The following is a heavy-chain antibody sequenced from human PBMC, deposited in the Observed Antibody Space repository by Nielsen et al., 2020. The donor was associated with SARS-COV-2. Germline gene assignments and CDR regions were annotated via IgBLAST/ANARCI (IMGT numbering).Heavy chain of an antibody. CDR1: GSTFSSYG. Sequence: GGSLRLSCAASGSTFSSYGMHWVRQAPGKGLEWVAVISYDGSNKYYADSVKGRFTISRDNSKNTLYLQMNSLRAEDTAVYYCAKDGYKFGELAAQPLAGWGQGTLVTVSS. V-gene: IGHV3-30*18. CDR2: ISYDGSNK. J-gene: IGHJ4*02. CDR3: AKDGYKFGELAAQPLAG. D-gene: IGHD3-16*01.